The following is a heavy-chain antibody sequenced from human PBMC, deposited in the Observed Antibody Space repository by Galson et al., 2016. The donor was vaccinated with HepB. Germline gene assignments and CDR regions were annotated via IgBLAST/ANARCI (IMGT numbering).Heavy chain of an antibody. CDR2: IYSTGST. CDR3: AKCTLNTGGCMDV. Sequence: SLRLSCAVSGLTVSNNYMRWVRQAPGKGLEWVSTIYSTGSTRYADSVKGRFTISRDNSRNTLYLQMDSLRAEDTAVYYCAKCTLNTGGCMDVWGEGTAVTVSS. D-gene: IGHD1-14*01. CDR1: GLTVSNNY. J-gene: IGHJ6*03. V-gene: IGHV3-53*01.